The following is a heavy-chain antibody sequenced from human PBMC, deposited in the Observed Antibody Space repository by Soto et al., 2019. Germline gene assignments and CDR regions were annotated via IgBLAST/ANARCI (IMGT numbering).Heavy chain of an antibody. J-gene: IGHJ5*02. CDR1: GYTFTGYG. Sequence: ASVKVSCKASGYTFTGYGISWVRQAPGQGLEWMGWISAYNGNTKYAQKLQGRVNMTTDTSTSTAYMELRRLRSDDTAVYYCARGTTVTTLTGWFDPWGQGTMVTVSS. CDR3: ARGTTVTTLTGWFDP. CDR2: ISAYNGNT. D-gene: IGHD4-17*01. V-gene: IGHV1-18*01.